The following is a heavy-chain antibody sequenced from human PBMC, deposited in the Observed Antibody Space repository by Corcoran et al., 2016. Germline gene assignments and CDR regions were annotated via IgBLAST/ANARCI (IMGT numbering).Heavy chain of an antibody. Sequence: EVQLVQSGAEVKKPGEYLKISCKVSGYDFTTYWIAWVRQMPGKGLEWMGIISPNDSDTTYSPSFQGQVTISAEKSITTTYLQWGSLKASDTAIYYCARRVADRWGSYGMDVWGQGTTVTVSS. J-gene: IGHJ6*02. V-gene: IGHV5-51*01. CDR2: ISPNDSDT. CDR1: GYDFTTYW. CDR3: ARRVADRWGSYGMDV. D-gene: IGHD6-19*01.